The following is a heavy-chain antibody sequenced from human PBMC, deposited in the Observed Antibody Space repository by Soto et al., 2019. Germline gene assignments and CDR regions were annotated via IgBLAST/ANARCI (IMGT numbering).Heavy chain of an antibody. J-gene: IGHJ6*02. D-gene: IGHD6-19*01. CDR2: IYYSGST. CDR1: GGSISSGGYY. V-gene: IGHV4-31*03. Sequence: QVQLQESGPGLVKPSQTLSLTCTVSGGSISSGGYYWSWIRQHPGKGLEWIGYIYYSGSTYYNPSLKSRVTISXXTXKIXISLKLGSVTAADTAVYYCARDSYIAVAGTDGMDVWGQGTTVTVSS. CDR3: ARDSYIAVAGTDGMDV.